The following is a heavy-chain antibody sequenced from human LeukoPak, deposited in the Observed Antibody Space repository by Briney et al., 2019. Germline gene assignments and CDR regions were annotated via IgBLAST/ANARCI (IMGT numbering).Heavy chain of an antibody. V-gene: IGHV3-74*01. CDR2: INSDGSST. CDR1: GCIFSSYW. Sequence: GGSLRLSCAASGCIFSSYWMHWVRQAPGKGLVWVSRINSDGSSTSYADSVKGRLTISRDNAKNTLYLQMNSLRAEDTAVYYCARVRYYGNWFDPWGQGTLVTVSS. CDR3: ARVRYYGNWFDP. J-gene: IGHJ5*02. D-gene: IGHD3-3*01.